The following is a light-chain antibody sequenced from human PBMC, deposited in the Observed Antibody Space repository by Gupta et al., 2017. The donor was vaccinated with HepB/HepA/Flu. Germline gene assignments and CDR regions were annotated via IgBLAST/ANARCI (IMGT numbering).Light chain of an antibody. Sequence: DIEMTQSPASLAVSLGERATINCKSSQSVLYTDNKNYLAWYQQKRGQPPKLVTSWASTRESGVPDRLSGSGSGTDFTLTISSLQAEDVAVYYCQQYYDIPRTFGQGTKVEIK. CDR1: QSVLYTDNKNY. J-gene: IGKJ1*01. V-gene: IGKV4-1*01. CDR3: QQYYDIPRT. CDR2: WAS.